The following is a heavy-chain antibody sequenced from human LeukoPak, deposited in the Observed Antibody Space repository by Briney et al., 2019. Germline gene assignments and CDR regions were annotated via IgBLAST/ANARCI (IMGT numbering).Heavy chain of an antibody. V-gene: IGHV3-7*01. J-gene: IGHJ4*02. Sequence: PGGSLRLSCAASGFTFSSYWMSWVRQAPGKGLEWVANIKQDGSEKYYVDSVKGRFTISRDNAKNSLYLQMNSLRAEDTAVYYCAREMDIVVVVAAAFDYWGQGTLVTVSS. D-gene: IGHD2-15*01. CDR2: IKQDGSEK. CDR1: GFTFSSYW. CDR3: AREMDIVVVVAAAFDY.